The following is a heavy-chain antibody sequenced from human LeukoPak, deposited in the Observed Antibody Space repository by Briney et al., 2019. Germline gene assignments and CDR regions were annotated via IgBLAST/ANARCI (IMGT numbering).Heavy chain of an antibody. CDR3: ARDPRHAVAGFVDY. D-gene: IGHD6-19*01. V-gene: IGHV3-74*01. J-gene: IGHJ4*02. Sequence: GGSLRLSCAASGFTFSSYWMHWVRQAPGKGLVWVSRINSDGSSISYADSVKGRFTISRDNAKNTLYLQMNSLRAEDTAVYYCARDPRHAVAGFVDYWGQGTLVTVSS. CDR2: INSDGSSI. CDR1: GFTFSSYW.